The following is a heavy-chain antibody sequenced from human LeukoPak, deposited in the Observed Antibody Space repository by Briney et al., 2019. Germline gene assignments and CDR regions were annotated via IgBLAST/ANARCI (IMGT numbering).Heavy chain of an antibody. J-gene: IGHJ4*02. CDR2: INHTGST. Sequence: PSETLSLTCAVSGYSISSGYYWGWIRQPPGKGLEWIASINHTGSTYYSPSLKSRVTMSLDTSKNQFSLRLRSVTAADTAVYYCARDNYGAFDFWGQGTLVTVSS. CDR1: GYSISSGYY. V-gene: IGHV4-38-2*02. D-gene: IGHD4-11*01. CDR3: ARDNYGAFDF.